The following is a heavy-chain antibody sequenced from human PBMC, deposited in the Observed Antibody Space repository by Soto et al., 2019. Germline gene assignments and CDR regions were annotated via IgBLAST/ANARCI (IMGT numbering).Heavy chain of an antibody. D-gene: IGHD3-16*02. CDR1: GFTFSSYW. V-gene: IGHV3-74*01. Sequence: EVQLVESGGGLVQPGGSLRLSCAASGFTFSSYWMHWVRQAPGKGLVWVSRINSDGSSTSYADSVKGRFTISRDNAKNTLYRQMNSLRAEDTAVYYCARGGGDYVWGSYPHDYWGQGTLVTVSS. J-gene: IGHJ4*02. CDR2: INSDGSST. CDR3: ARGGGDYVWGSYPHDY.